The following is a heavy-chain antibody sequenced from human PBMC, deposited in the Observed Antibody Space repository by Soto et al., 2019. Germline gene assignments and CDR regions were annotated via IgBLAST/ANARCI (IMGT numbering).Heavy chain of an antibody. CDR3: ARRSIVARTFDF. D-gene: IGHD6-6*01. CDR2: IYYSGST. J-gene: IGHJ4*02. V-gene: IGHV4-59*08. Sequence: QVQLQESGPGLVKPSETLSLTCTVSGGSISSYYWSWIRQPPGKGLEWIGYIYYSGSTNYNPSLKSRVTISVDTTENQFSLKLSSVTAADTAVYYCARRSIVARTFDFWGQGTLVTVSS. CDR1: GGSISSYY.